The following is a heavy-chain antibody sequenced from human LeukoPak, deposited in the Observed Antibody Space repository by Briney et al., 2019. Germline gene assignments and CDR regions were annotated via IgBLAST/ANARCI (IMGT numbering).Heavy chain of an antibody. CDR1: GFTSRNYA. CDR2: ISSDGTNK. D-gene: IGHD4-17*01. CDR3: ARDPVTTWGYFDY. J-gene: IGHJ4*02. V-gene: IGHV3-30-3*01. Sequence: GRSLRLSCAASGFTSRNYAIHWVRQAPGKGLEWVAVISSDGTNKNYADSVKGRFTISRDKAKNTVYLQVNSLRSEDTAVYYCARDPVTTWGYFDYWGQGTLVTVSS.